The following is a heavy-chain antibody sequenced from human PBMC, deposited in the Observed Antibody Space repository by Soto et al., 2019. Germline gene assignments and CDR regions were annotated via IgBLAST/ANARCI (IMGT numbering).Heavy chain of an antibody. J-gene: IGHJ6*02. V-gene: IGHV4-4*07. CDR3: AGDEGYYYSGVDV. CDR1: GGSISSYY. CDR2: IYPSGNT. Sequence: QVQLQESGPGLMKPSETLSITCAVSGGSISSYYWSWIRQTAGKGLEWIGRIYPSGNTNYNPSLKSRVTMSIETSKNQLSLKLRSVTAADAAVYFCAGDEGYYYSGVDVWGQGTAVTVSS.